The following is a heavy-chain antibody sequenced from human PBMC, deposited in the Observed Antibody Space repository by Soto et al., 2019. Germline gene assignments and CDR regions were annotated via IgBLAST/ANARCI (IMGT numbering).Heavy chain of an antibody. V-gene: IGHV3-30-3*01. CDR1: GFTFSSYA. D-gene: IGHD5-18*01. CDR2: ISYDGSNK. Sequence: GSLRLSCAASGFTFSSYAMHWVRQAPGKGLEWVAVISYDGSNKYYADSVKGRFTISRDNSKNTLYLQMNSLRAEDTAVYYCARGDRYSYGSYYFDYWGQGT. J-gene: IGHJ4*02. CDR3: ARGDRYSYGSYYFDY.